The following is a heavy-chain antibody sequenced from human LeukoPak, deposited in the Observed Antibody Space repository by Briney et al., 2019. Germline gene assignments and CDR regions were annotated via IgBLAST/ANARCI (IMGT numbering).Heavy chain of an antibody. D-gene: IGHD2-15*01. J-gene: IGHJ4*02. V-gene: IGHV3-11*01. CDR1: GFTFSDYY. Sequence: GGSLRLSCAASGFTFSDYYMGWIRQAPGKGLEWVSYISSSGSTIYYADSVKGRFTISRDNAKNSLYLQMNSLRAEDTAVYYRARFCSGGSCFYNWGQGTLVTVSS. CDR3: ARFCSGGSCFYN. CDR2: ISSSGSTI.